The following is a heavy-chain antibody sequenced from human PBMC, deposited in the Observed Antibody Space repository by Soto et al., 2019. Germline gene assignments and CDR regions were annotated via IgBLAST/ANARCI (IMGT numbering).Heavy chain of an antibody. V-gene: IGHV1-46*01. D-gene: IGHD3-16*01. CDR3: ARSREMITFGGVMGY. Sequence: ASVKVSCKASGYTFTSYYMHWVRQAPGQGLEWMGIINPSGGSTSYAQKFQGRVTMTRDTSTSTVYMELSSLRSEDTAVYYCARSREMITFGGVMGYWGQGTLVTVSS. J-gene: IGHJ4*02. CDR1: GYTFTSYY. CDR2: INPSGGST.